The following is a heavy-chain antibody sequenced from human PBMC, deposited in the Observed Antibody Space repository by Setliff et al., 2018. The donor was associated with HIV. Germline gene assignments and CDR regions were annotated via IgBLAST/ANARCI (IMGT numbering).Heavy chain of an antibody. CDR1: GFTFSNYC. CDR2: IKEDGSEI. Sequence: GGSLRLSCTVSGFTFSNYCMNWVRQAPGKGPEWVANIKEDGSEIYYVDSVKGRFTISRDNSKNTLYLQMNSLRAEDTAVYYCGKVKGIEAAGSSAFDIWGQGAMVTVSS. CDR3: GKVKGIEAAGSSAFDI. J-gene: IGHJ3*02. D-gene: IGHD6-13*01. V-gene: IGHV3-7*01.